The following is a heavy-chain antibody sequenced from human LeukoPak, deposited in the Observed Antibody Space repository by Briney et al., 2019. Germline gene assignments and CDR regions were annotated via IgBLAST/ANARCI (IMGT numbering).Heavy chain of an antibody. CDR1: GFTFDDYG. CDR2: INWNGGST. Sequence: GGSLRLSCAASGFTFDDYGMSWVRQAPGKGLEWVYGINWNGGSTGYADSVKGRFTISRDNAKNSLYLQMNSLRAEDTALYHCARVSEEMATAFFRFDPWGQGTLVTVSS. J-gene: IGHJ5*02. D-gene: IGHD5-24*01. CDR3: ARVSEEMATAFFRFDP. V-gene: IGHV3-20*01.